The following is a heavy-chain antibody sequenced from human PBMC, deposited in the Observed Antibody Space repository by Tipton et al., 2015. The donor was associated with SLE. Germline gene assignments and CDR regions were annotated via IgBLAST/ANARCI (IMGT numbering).Heavy chain of an antibody. Sequence: SLRLSCAASGFTFSSYAMHWVRQAPGKGLEWVSYISSSGSTIYYADSVKGRFTISRDNAKNSLYLQMNSLRAEDTAVYYCARDQTTTRRWYFDLWGRGTLVTVSS. V-gene: IGHV3-48*03. CDR1: GFTFSSYA. D-gene: IGHD4-17*01. CDR2: ISSSGSTI. J-gene: IGHJ2*01. CDR3: ARDQTTTRRWYFDL.